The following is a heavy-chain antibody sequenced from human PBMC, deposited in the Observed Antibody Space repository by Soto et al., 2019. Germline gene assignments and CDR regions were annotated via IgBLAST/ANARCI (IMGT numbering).Heavy chain of an antibody. Sequence: SETLSLTCAVYGGSFSAYYWSWIRQPPGKGLEWIGYISYSGNTNYNPSLKSRVSISVDTSKNQLSLNLTSVTAADTAVYYCARAPMVLSRSYFDSWGQGTPVTVSS. CDR1: GGSFSAYY. CDR2: ISYSGNT. D-gene: IGHD2-8*01. CDR3: ARAPMVLSRSYFDS. J-gene: IGHJ4*02. V-gene: IGHV4-59*01.